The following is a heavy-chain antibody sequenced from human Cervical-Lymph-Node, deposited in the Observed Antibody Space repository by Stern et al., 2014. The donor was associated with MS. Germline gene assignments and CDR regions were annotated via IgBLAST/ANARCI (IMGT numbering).Heavy chain of an antibody. V-gene: IGHV3-74*02. CDR2: INRDGSDT. J-gene: IGHJ4*02. Sequence: EVQLVESWGGLVQPGGSLRLSCAASGFNFSSYWMHWVRQFPEKGLFWVSQINRDGSDTSYADSVKGRFSISRDNIRNMLYLRMTSLRAEDTAVYYCARGVGDYWGQGARVTVSS. CDR3: ARGVGDY. CDR1: GFNFSSYW. D-gene: IGHD3-16*01.